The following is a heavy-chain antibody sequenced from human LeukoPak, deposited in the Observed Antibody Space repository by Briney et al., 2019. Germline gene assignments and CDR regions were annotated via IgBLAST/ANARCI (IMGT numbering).Heavy chain of an antibody. CDR2: INPNSGGT. CDR1: GYTFNDYY. Sequence: GASVKVSCKVSGYTFNDYYMHWVRQAPGQGLEWMGRINPNSGGTNYAQKFQGRVTMTRDTSISTAYMELSRLRSDDTAVYYCARSGTARDFDYWGQGTLVTVSS. CDR3: ARSGTARDFDY. V-gene: IGHV1-2*06. J-gene: IGHJ4*02. D-gene: IGHD2-21*02.